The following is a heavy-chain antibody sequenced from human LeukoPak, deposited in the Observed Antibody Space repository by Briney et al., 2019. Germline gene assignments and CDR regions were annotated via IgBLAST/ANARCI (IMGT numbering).Heavy chain of an antibody. CDR3: ARDPAGDGYNFFDY. V-gene: IGHV3-74*01. J-gene: IGHJ4*02. CDR2: INTDGSGT. Sequence: QAGGSLRLSCAASRFTFSSYWMHWVRQAPGKGLVWVSRINTDGSGTSYADSVKGRFTISRDNAKNSLYLQMNSLRAEDTAVYYCARDPAGDGYNFFDYWGQGTLVTVSS. CDR1: RFTFSSYW. D-gene: IGHD5-24*01.